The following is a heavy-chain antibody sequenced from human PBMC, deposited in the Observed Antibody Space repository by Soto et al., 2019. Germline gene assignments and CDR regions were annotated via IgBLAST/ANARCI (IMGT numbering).Heavy chain of an antibody. CDR2: ISYDGSNK. CDR3: GKPAAGNSYYDRDV. Sequence: QVQLVESGGGVVQPGRSLRLSCAASGFTFSSYGMHWVRQAPGKGLEWVAVISYDGSNKYYADSVKGRFTISRDNSKNTLYLKMNSQRAEDTAVFYCGKPAAGNSYYDRDVWGQGTTVPVPS. CDR1: GFTFSSYG. D-gene: IGHD6-13*01. V-gene: IGHV3-30*18. J-gene: IGHJ6*02.